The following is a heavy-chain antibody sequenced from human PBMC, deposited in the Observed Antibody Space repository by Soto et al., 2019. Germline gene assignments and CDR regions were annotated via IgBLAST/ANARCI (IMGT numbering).Heavy chain of an antibody. Sequence: GGALRLSCAASGFPFNSYSMNWVRQAPGKGLEWLSYIAANSGIIEYAGSVKGRFTISRDNAKNSLHLQMNSLRVEDTAIYYCARTPVNHDNWFDPWGQGTPVTVSS. CDR3: ARTPVNHDNWFDP. J-gene: IGHJ5*02. V-gene: IGHV3-48*01. CDR1: GFPFNSYS. D-gene: IGHD2-15*01. CDR2: IAANSGII.